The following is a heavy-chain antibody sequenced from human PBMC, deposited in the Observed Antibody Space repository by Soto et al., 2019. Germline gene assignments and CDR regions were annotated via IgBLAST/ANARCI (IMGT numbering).Heavy chain of an antibody. CDR2: MNPNSGNT. CDR1: GYTFTSYD. V-gene: IGHV1-8*01. CDR3: ARGLGDSSGYYIHYYYGMDV. Sequence: ASVKVFCKASGYTFTSYDINWVRQATGQGLEWMGWMNPNSGNTGYAQKFQGRVTMTRNTSISTAYMELSSLRSEDTAVYYCARGLGDSSGYYIHYYYGMDVWGQGTTVTV. J-gene: IGHJ6*02. D-gene: IGHD3-22*01.